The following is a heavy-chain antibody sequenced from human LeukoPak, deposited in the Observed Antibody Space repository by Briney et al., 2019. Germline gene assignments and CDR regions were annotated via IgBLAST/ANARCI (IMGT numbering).Heavy chain of an antibody. V-gene: IGHV3-23*01. CDR1: GVTFSSYA. Sequence: PGGSLRLSCAASGVTFSSYAMSWVRQSPGKGLEWVSAISGSGDSTYYADSVKGRFTISRDNSRNTLYLQMNGLRAEDAAVYYCAKSPYGDYYLDFDYWGQGTLVTVSS. J-gene: IGHJ4*02. D-gene: IGHD4-17*01. CDR2: ISGSGDST. CDR3: AKSPYGDYYLDFDY.